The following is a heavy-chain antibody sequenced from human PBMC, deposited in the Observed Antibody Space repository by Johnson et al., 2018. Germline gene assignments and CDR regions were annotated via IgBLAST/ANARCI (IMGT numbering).Heavy chain of an antibody. V-gene: IGHV3-30*03. CDR3: ARDLVVTATYYYYYYMDV. CDR2: ISHDGSKR. Sequence: QVQLVESGGGVVQPGRSLRLSCAASRFTFSSYGMHWVRQASGKGLEWVALISHDGSKRYYAASVKGRFTISRNNAKNSLYLQMNSLRAEDTAGYYWARDLVVTATYYYYYYMDVWGKGTTVTVSS. D-gene: IGHD2-21*02. J-gene: IGHJ6*03. CDR1: RFTFSSYG.